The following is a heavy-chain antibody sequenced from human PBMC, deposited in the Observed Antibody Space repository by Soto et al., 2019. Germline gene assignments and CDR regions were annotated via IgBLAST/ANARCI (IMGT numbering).Heavy chain of an antibody. CDR3: ARQINWRDGGA. Sequence: GGSLRLSCAASGFSLSDHGVNWVRQAPGKGLEWISSVNRGASSLYYAESVKGRFTISRDDAKNSVYLQMNSLRDEDTAVYYCARQINWRDGGAWGQGT. CDR1: GFSLSDHG. J-gene: IGHJ5*02. CDR2: VNRGASSL. D-gene: IGHD3-16*01. V-gene: IGHV3-48*02.